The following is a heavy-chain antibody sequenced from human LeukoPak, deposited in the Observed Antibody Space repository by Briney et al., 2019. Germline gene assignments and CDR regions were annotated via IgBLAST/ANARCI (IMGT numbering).Heavy chain of an antibody. CDR1: GYTFTGYY. CDR3: ARVVYSHYWPEGMDV. D-gene: IGHD4-11*01. V-gene: IGHV1-2*02. Sequence: ASVKVSCKASGYTFTGYYIHWVRQAPGQGPEWMGWINPNSGGTNYAQKFQGGVTMTRDTSISTAYMELSSLRSDDTAVYYCARVVYSHYWPEGMDVWGQGTTVTVSS. J-gene: IGHJ6*02. CDR2: INPNSGGT.